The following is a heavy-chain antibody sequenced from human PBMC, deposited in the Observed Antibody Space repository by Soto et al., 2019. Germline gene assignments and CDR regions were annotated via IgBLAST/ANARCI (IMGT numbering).Heavy chain of an antibody. CDR3: AKDHWGSY. CDR1: GFTFSTYA. V-gene: IGHV3-23*01. CDR2: ISGSGDST. D-gene: IGHD3-16*01. J-gene: IGHJ4*02. Sequence: LRLSCAASGFTFSTYAMSWVRQAPGKGLEWVSAISGSGDSTYYADSVKGRFSISRDNSKNTLYLQMTSLRAEDTALYYCAKDHWGSYSGQGTLVTVSP.